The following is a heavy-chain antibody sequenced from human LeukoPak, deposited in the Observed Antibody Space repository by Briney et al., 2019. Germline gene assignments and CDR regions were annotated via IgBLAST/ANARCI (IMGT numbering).Heavy chain of an antibody. CDR1: GGSFSGYY. D-gene: IGHD3-22*01. J-gene: IGHJ3*02. V-gene: IGHV4-34*01. CDR3: ALNYYDSSGYPNAFDI. Sequence: SETLSLTCAVYGGSFSGYYWSWIRQPPGKGLEWIGEINHSGSTNYSPPLKSRVTISVDSSKNQLSLKLSSVTAADTAVYYCALNYYDSSGYPNAFDIWGQGTMVTVSS. CDR2: INHSGST.